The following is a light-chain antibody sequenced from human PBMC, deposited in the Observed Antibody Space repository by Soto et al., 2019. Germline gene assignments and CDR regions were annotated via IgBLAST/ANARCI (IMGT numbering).Light chain of an antibody. J-gene: IGKJ4*01. CDR1: QAISSY. Sequence: DIQLTQSPSSLSASVGDRVTITCRASQAISSYLAWYQQKPGKVPELLISATSTLQSGAPSRFSGSGSGTDFTLTISSLHPEDVATYSCHKYNHAPTFGGGTKVEIK. CDR2: ATS. CDR3: HKYNHAPT. V-gene: IGKV1-27*01.